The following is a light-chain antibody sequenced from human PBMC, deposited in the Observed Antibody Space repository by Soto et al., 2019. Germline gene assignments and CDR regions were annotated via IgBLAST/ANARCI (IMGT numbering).Light chain of an antibody. CDR3: AAWDDSPGRV. CDR2: TNN. CDR1: TSNIGSNT. Sequence: QSVLTQPPSVSGTPRQTVTISCSGSTSNIGSNTVNWYQQLPGTAPRLLIYTNNQRPSGVPGRFSGSKSGTSASLVISGLQSEDEADYYCAAWDDSPGRVFGGGTKLTVL. V-gene: IGLV1-44*01. J-gene: IGLJ3*02.